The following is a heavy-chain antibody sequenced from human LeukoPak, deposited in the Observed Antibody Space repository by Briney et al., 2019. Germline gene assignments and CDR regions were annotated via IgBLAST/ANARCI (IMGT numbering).Heavy chain of an antibody. V-gene: IGHV4-59*01. Sequence: SETLSLTCTVSGASISSYYWSWIRQTPGKGLEWSGYIYYRGSTNYNPSLKSRVTISVDTSKNQFSLKLSSVTAADTAVYYCARAENYDILTGLNWFDPWGQGTLVTVSS. D-gene: IGHD3-9*01. CDR1: GASISSYY. CDR2: IYYRGST. CDR3: ARAENYDILTGLNWFDP. J-gene: IGHJ5*02.